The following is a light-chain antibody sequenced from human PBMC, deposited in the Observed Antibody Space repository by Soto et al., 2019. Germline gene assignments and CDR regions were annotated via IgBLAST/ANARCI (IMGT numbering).Light chain of an antibody. CDR2: GAS. J-gene: IGKJ4*01. Sequence: EIVLTQSPGTLSLSPGESATLSCRASQSVSSSYLSWYQQKPAQAPRLLIYGASSRATGIPDRFSGSGSGTDFTLTISRLEPEDFAVYYCQQYDDSLLTFGGGTKVEIK. CDR3: QQYDDSLLT. CDR1: QSVSSSY. V-gene: IGKV3-20*01.